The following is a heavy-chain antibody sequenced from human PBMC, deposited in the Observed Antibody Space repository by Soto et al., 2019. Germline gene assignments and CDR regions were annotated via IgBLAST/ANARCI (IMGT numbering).Heavy chain of an antibody. D-gene: IGHD3-22*01. V-gene: IGHV2-5*02. CDR1: GFSLSTSGVG. CDR3: AHSGYYDSSGYWSFDY. CDR2: IYWDDDK. J-gene: IGHJ4*02. Sequence: QITLKESGPTLVKPTQTLTLTCTFSGFSLSTSGVGVGWIRQPPGKALEWLALIYWDDDKRYSPSLKSRLTITKDTSKNQVVLTMTNMDPVDTATYYCAHSGYYDSSGYWSFDYCGQGTLVTVSS.